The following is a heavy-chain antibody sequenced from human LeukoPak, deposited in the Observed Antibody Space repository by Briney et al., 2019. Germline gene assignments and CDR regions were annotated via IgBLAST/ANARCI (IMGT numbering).Heavy chain of an antibody. Sequence: GGPLSLSWADFGLTLRNYWMNWVRQAPGKGLVWVARINSDGSSTSYAASVKGRFTITRDNDKNSLYLQMNSLRAEDTAVYYCARGGYCSGGSCYRIDPWGQGTLVTVSS. V-gene: IGHV3-74*01. CDR1: GLTLRNYW. CDR2: INSDGSST. J-gene: IGHJ5*02. D-gene: IGHD2-15*01. CDR3: ARGGYCSGGSCYRIDP.